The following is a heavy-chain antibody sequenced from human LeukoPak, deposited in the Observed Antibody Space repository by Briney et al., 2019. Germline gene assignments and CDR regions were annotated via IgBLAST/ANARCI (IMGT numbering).Heavy chain of an antibody. J-gene: IGHJ5*01. V-gene: IGHV1-2*02. D-gene: IGHD2-15*01. CDR2: INPNSGGT. Sequence: GASVKVSCKASGYTFTGYYMHWVRQAPGQGLEWMGWINPNSGGTNYAQKFQGRVTMTRDTSISTAYMELSRLRSDDTAVYYCARDGGLGGFCGGVSSNDSWGQGPLFTVS. CDR3: ARDGGLGGFCGGVSSNDS. CDR1: GYTFTGYY.